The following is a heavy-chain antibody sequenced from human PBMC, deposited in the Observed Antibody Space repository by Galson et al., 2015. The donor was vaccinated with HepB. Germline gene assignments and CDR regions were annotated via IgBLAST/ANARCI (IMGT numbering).Heavy chain of an antibody. CDR1: GYTLTELS. D-gene: IGHD1-26*01. Sequence: SVKVSCKVSGYTLTELSMHWVRQAPGQGLEWMGRIIPILGIANYAQKFQGRVTITADKSTSTAYMELSSLRSEDTAVYYCARDSGSELGWFDPWGQGTLVTVSS. CDR2: IIPILGIA. CDR3: ARDSGSELGWFDP. J-gene: IGHJ5*02. V-gene: IGHV1-69*04.